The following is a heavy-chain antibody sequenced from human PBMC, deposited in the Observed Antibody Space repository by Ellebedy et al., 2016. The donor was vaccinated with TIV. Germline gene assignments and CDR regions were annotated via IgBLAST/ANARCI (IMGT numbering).Heavy chain of an antibody. V-gene: IGHV4-59*01. Sequence: MPSETLSLTCTVSGCSISSYYWRWIRQPPGKGLEWIGYIYYSWSTNYNPSLKSRVTLSVDTSKNQFSLKLSSVTAADTAVYYCARAGYYDSSGDFDLWGRGTLVTVSS. CDR1: GCSISSYY. J-gene: IGHJ2*01. CDR3: ARAGYYDSSGDFDL. CDR2: IYYSWST. D-gene: IGHD3-22*01.